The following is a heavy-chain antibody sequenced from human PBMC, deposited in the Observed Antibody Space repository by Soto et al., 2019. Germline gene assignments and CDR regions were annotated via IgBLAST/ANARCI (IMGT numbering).Heavy chain of an antibody. J-gene: IGHJ4*02. CDR2: INHSGST. V-gene: IGHV4-34*01. CDR1: GGSFSGYY. Sequence: SETLSLTCAVYGGSFSGYYWSWIRQPPGKGLEWIGEINHSGSTNYNPSLKSRVTISVDTSKNLFSLKLSSVTAANTAVYYCAFRTNGMGYYFDYWGQGTLVTVSS. CDR3: AFRTNGMGYYFDY. D-gene: IGHD2-8*01.